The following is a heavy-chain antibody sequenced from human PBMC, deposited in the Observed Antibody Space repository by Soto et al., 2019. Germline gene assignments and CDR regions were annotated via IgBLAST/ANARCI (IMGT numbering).Heavy chain of an antibody. CDR3: ARAKYYYDSHTGGWFDP. D-gene: IGHD3-22*01. V-gene: IGHV3-21*01. CDR1: GFTFSSYS. Sequence: EVQLVESGGGLVKPGGSLRLSCAASGFTFSSYSMNWVRQAPGTGLEWVSSISSSSSYIYYADSVKGRFTISRDNATNSLYLQMNGLRAEDTDVYYCARAKYYYDSHTGGWFDPWGQGTLVTVSS. J-gene: IGHJ5*02. CDR2: ISSSSSYI.